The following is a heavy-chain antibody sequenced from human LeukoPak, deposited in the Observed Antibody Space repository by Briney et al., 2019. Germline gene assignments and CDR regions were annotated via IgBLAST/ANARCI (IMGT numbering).Heavy chain of an antibody. D-gene: IGHD3-10*01. J-gene: IGHJ3*02. CDR2: INQSGRT. V-gene: IGHV4-39*07. CDR1: GGSSSSSSYY. CDR3: ARSSYYFGADAFDI. Sequence: SETLSLTCIVSGGSSSSSSYYWGWIRQPPGKGLEWIGEINQSGRTNYNPSLKSRVTMSLDTSKTQFSLKLSSVTAADTAVYYCARSSYYFGADAFDIWGQGTMVTVSS.